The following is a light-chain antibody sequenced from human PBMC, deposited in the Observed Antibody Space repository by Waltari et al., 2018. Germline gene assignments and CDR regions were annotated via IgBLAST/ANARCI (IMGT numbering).Light chain of an antibody. CDR2: GSS. J-gene: IGLJ3*02. V-gene: IGLV1-40*01. Sequence: QSVLTQPPSVSGAPGQRVTIACTGSGSNIGAGYDVHWYQQVPRAAPKLLIYGSSSRPLGVPDRLFGSTSGTSASLAIIGLQAEDEADYYCQSYDITLRVVFGGGTKLTVL. CDR1: GSNIGAGYD. CDR3: QSYDITLRVV.